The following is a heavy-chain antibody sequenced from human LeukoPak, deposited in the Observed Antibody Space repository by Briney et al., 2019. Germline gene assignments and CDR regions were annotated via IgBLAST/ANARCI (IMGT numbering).Heavy chain of an antibody. CDR1: GFTFSSYA. D-gene: IGHD1-1*01. V-gene: IGHV3-23*01. J-gene: IGHJ4*02. CDR3: ARNGLIGFDY. Sequence: GGSLRLSCAASGFTFSSYAMSWVRQAPGKGLEWVSGISGSGNSTYYADSVKGRFTISRDNTKNSVYLQMNSLRAEDTAVYYCARNGLIGFDYWGQGTLVTVSS. CDR2: ISGSGNST.